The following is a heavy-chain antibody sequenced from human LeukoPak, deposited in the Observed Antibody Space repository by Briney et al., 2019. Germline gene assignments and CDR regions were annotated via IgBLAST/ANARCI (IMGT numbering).Heavy chain of an antibody. CDR2: ISSSTSYI. CDR1: GFTFSSYS. V-gene: IGHV3-21*04. CDR3: AKAPGYSSGWYNY. D-gene: IGHD6-19*01. J-gene: IGHJ4*02. Sequence: GGSLRLSCAASGFTFSSYSMNWIRQAPGKGLEWVSSISSSTSYIYYADSVKGRFTISKDNAKNSLYLQMNSLRAEDTALYYCAKAPGYSSGWYNYWGQGTLVTVSS.